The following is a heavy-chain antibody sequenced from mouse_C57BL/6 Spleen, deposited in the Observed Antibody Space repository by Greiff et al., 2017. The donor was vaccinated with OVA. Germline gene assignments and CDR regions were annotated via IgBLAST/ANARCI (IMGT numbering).Heavy chain of an antibody. CDR2: IYPGDGDT. Sequence: VQLQQSGPELVKPGASVKISCKASGYAFSSSWMNWVKQRPGKGLEWIGRIYPGDGDTNYNGKFKGKATLTADKSSSTAYMQLSSLTSEDSAVYFCANLWGYAMDYWGKGTSVTVSS. D-gene: IGHD1-1*02. CDR1: GYAFSSSW. V-gene: IGHV1-82*01. J-gene: IGHJ4*01. CDR3: ANLWGYAMDY.